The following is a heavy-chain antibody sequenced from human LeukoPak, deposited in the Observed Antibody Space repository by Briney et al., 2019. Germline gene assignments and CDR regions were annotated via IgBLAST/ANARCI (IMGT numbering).Heavy chain of an antibody. D-gene: IGHD5-18*01. J-gene: IGHJ4*02. Sequence: GGSLRLSVAALGSTLSSYATHGVAQAPGKGLGGVAVISYDGSNKYYADSVKGRFTISRDNSKNTLYLQMNSLRAEDTAVYYCANVDTAMGGGSDFDYWGQGTLVTVSS. CDR3: ANVDTAMGGGSDFDY. V-gene: IGHV3-30-3*01. CDR2: ISYDGSNK. CDR1: GSTLSSYA.